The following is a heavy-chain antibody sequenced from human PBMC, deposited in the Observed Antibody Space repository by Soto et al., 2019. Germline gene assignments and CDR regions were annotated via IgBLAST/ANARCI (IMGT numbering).Heavy chain of an antibody. J-gene: IGHJ6*02. Sequence: GGSLRLSCADSGFTFSSYAMHWVRQAPGKGLEWVAVISYDGSNKYYADSVKGRFTITRDNSKNTLYLQMNSPRPEDTAVYCCASIFGESGSPYYYGMDVWGQGTTVTVSS. CDR1: GFTFSSYA. D-gene: IGHD6-25*01. CDR3: ASIFGESGSPYYYGMDV. CDR2: ISYDGSNK. V-gene: IGHV3-30-3*01.